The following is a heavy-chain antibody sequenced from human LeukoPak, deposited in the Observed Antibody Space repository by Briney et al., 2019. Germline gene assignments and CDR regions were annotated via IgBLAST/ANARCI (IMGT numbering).Heavy chain of an antibody. J-gene: IGHJ5*02. CDR1: GFTVSNYT. CDR2: ISRRSTYI. CDR3: ARVEGYSGSYYWFDP. V-gene: IGHV3-21*01. D-gene: IGHD1-26*01. Sequence: GGSLRLSCAASGFTVSNYTINWVRQPPGKGLEWVSSISRRSTYIYYADSVKGRFTISKDNAKNSLYLQMNSLRAEDTAVYYCARVEGYSGSYYWFDPWGQGTLVTVSS.